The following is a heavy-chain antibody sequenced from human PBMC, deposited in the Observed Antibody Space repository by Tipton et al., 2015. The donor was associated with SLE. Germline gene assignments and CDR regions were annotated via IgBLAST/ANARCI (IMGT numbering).Heavy chain of an antibody. J-gene: IGHJ3*02. D-gene: IGHD3-3*01. V-gene: IGHV4-38-2*01. CDR1: GYSISSGYY. Sequence: TLSLTCAVSGYSISSGYYWSWIRQPPGKGLEWIGEINHSGSTNYNPSLKSRVTISVDTSKNQFSLKLSSVTAADTAVYYCARAPTSYFGVVNDAFDIWGQGTMVTVSS. CDR2: INHSGST. CDR3: ARAPTSYFGVVNDAFDI.